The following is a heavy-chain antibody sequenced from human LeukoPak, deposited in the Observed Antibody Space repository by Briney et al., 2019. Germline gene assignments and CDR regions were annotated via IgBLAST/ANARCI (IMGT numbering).Heavy chain of an antibody. CDR3: ARGGHYHGSGRPFDP. V-gene: IGHV4-59*08. CDR1: SGSISDYY. D-gene: IGHD3-10*01. J-gene: IGHJ5*02. Sequence: SETLSLTCSVSSGSISDYYWSWIRQPPGKGLEWIAYIDYSGNTDFNPSLQSRVSISVDTSKNQLSLELSSVTAADTAVYYCARGGHYHGSGRPFDPWGQGTLVTVSS. CDR2: IDYSGNT.